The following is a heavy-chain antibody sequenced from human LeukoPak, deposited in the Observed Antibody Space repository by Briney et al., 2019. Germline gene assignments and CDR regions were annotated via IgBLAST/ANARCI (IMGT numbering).Heavy chain of an antibody. J-gene: IGHJ4*02. CDR1: GYTFTGYY. D-gene: IGHD5-24*01. CDR3: ARDRGDGYKPEDY. Sequence: ASVKVSCKASGYTFTGYYVHWVRQAPGQGLEWMGWISAYNGNTNYAQKLQGRVTMTTDTSTSTAYMELRSLRSDDTAVYYCARDRGDGYKPEDYWGQGTLVTVSS. CDR2: ISAYNGNT. V-gene: IGHV1-18*04.